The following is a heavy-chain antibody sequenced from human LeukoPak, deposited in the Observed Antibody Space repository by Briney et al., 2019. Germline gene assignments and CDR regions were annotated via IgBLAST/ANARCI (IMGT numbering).Heavy chain of an antibody. CDR2: IYTSGST. CDR3: ARSWGYFDY. Sequence: SETLSLTCTVSGGSISSGSYYWSWIRQPAGKGLEWIGRIYTSGSTNYNPSLKSRVTISVDTSKNQFSLKLSSVTAADTAVYYCARSWGYFDYWGQGTLVTVSS. CDR1: GGSISSGSYY. D-gene: IGHD3-16*01. J-gene: IGHJ4*02. V-gene: IGHV4-61*02.